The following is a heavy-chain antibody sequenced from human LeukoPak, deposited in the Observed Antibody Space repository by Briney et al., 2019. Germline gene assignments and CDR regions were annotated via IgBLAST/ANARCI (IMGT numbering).Heavy chain of an antibody. Sequence: KPSETLSLTCTVSGGSISSSSYYWGWIRQPPGKGLEWIGSIYYSGSTYYNPSLKSRVTISVDTSKNQFSLKLSSVTAADTAVYYCARGGDRGNWFDPWGQGTLVTVSS. CDR1: GGSISSSSYY. V-gene: IGHV4-39*07. CDR2: IYYSGST. J-gene: IGHJ5*02. CDR3: ARGGDRGNWFDP.